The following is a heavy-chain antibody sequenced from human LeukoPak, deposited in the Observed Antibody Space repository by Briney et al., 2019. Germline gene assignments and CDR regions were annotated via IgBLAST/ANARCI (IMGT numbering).Heavy chain of an antibody. CDR2: ISWNSGSI. V-gene: IGHV3-9*01. D-gene: IGHD2-2*01. CDR1: GFTFDDYA. Sequence: GRSLRLSCAASGFTFDDYAMHWVRQAPGKGLEWVSGISWNSGSIGYADSVKGRFTISRDNAKNSLYLQMNSLRAEDTALYYCAKGDCSSTRCPFDYWGRGTLVTVSS. CDR3: AKGDCSSTRCPFDY. J-gene: IGHJ4*02.